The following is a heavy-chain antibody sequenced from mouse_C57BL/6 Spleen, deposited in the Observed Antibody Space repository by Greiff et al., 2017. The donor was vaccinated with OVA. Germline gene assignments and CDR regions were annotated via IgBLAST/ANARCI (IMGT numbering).Heavy chain of an antibody. D-gene: IGHD1-1*01. CDR1: GYAFSSSW. Sequence: VKLQESGPELVKPGASVKISCKASGYAFSSSWMNWVKQRPGKGLEWIGRIYPGDGDTNYNGKFKGKATLTADKSSSTAYMQLSSLTSEDSAVYFCAPLITTVVDYAMDYWGQGTSVTVSS. V-gene: IGHV1-82*01. CDR2: IYPGDGDT. CDR3: APLITTVVDYAMDY. J-gene: IGHJ4*01.